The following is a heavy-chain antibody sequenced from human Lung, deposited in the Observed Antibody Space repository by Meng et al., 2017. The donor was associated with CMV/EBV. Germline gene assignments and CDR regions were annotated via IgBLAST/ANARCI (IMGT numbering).Heavy chain of an antibody. D-gene: IGHD1-1*01. CDR2: IITIFGTP. J-gene: IGHJ6*02. Sequence: SVKVSCKASGDTFSRYAVSWVRQAPGQGLEWVGGIITIFGTPYYAQKFQGRVTITTDESTTTVYMELSSLRFEDTAVYYCARGGGSGTPTWKYYGMDVRGQGTTVTVSS. CDR3: ARGGGSGTPTWKYYGMDV. CDR1: GDTFSRYA. V-gene: IGHV1-69*05.